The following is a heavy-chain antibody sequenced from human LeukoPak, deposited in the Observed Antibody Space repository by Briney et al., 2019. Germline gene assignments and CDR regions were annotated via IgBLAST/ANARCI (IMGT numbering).Heavy chain of an antibody. CDR3: ARDMGYISSYFDH. CDR1: GFTFSNHW. D-gene: IGHD6-13*01. Sequence: GGSLRLSCAVSGFTFSNHWMSWVRQAPGKGLGWVANIKQDGKEKYYVDSVKGRFTIFRDNAKNSLYLVMNNLRAEDTAVYYCARDMGYISSYFDHWGQGTLVTVSS. CDR2: IKQDGKEK. J-gene: IGHJ4*02. V-gene: IGHV3-7*01.